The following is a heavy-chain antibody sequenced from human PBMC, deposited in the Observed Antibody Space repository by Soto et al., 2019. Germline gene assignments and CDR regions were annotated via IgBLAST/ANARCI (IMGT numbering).Heavy chain of an antibody. Sequence: PGGSLRLSCTASGFTFDDYAMHWVRQGPGRGLERVSGITWNSGKIAYADSVKGRFIIARDDDNNSLYLQMNRLSPEDTALYYCVKDSYADFHRVLSTAEYFFDYWGHGTLVTVSS. D-gene: IGHD2-15*01. CDR2: ITWNSGKI. J-gene: IGHJ4*01. CDR3: VKDSYADFHRVLSTAEYFFDY. V-gene: IGHV3-9*01. CDR1: GFTFDDYA.